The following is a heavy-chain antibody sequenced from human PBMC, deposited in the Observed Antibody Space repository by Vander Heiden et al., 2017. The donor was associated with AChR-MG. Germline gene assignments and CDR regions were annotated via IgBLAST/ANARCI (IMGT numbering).Heavy chain of an antibody. Sequence: QVQLQESGPGLVKPSETLSLTCTVSGGPPSRYYWSWIRQPAGKGLEWMGRIYTSGSTNYNPSLKSRVTMSVDTSKNQFSLKLSSVTAADTAVYYCARDSVDILTGYYPYWFDPWGQGTLVTVSS. V-gene: IGHV4-4*07. CDR3: ARDSVDILTGYYPYWFDP. CDR2: IYTSGST. D-gene: IGHD3-9*01. J-gene: IGHJ5*02. CDR1: GGPPSRYY.